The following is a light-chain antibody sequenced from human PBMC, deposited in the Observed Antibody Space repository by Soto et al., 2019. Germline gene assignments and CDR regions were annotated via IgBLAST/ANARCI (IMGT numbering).Light chain of an antibody. V-gene: IGLV2-14*01. CDR1: SCDVGGYAY. Sequence: QSALTQPASVSGSPGQSITISCTGSSCDVGGYAYVSWYQHHPGTAPKLMIYEVSNRPSGVYNRFSGSKSVNTASLTISGLHAEDEADYYGRSYTSIRSVVFGGGTKLTVL. CDR2: EVS. J-gene: IGLJ2*01. CDR3: RSYTSIRSVV.